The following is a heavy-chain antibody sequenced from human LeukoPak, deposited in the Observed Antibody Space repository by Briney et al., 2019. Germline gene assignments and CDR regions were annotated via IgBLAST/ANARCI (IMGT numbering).Heavy chain of an antibody. CDR2: IYYGGST. Sequence: SETLSLTCTVSGGPISSSSYYWGWIRQPPGKGLEWIGSIYYGGSTYYNPSLKSRVTISVDTSKNQFSLKLSSVTAADTAVYYCARHKKEMATILYYFDYWGQGTLVTVSS. D-gene: IGHD5-24*01. J-gene: IGHJ4*02. CDR1: GGPISSSSYY. CDR3: ARHKKEMATILYYFDY. V-gene: IGHV4-39*01.